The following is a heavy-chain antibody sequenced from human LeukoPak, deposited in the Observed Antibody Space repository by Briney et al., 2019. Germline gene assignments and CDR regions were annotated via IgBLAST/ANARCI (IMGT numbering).Heavy chain of an antibody. D-gene: IGHD3-10*01. CDR2: INNDGSDT. Sequence: GGSLRLSCAASGFTFSSYWMHWVRQAPGKGLEWVSRINNDGSDTTYADSVKGRFTVSRDNAKNTLYVEMNSLRADDTAVYHCARGLRGPDYWGQGTLVTVSS. CDR1: GFTFSSYW. J-gene: IGHJ4*02. CDR3: ARGLRGPDY. V-gene: IGHV3-74*01.